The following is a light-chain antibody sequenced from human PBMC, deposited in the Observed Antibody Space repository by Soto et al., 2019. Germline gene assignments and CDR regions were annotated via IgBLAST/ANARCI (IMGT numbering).Light chain of an antibody. J-gene: IGLJ2*01. CDR3: SSYRRTTFPHVV. V-gene: IGLV2-14*01. CDR2: EVT. Sequence: QSALTQPASVSGSPGQSITISCTGTSSDVGAYNYVSWYQQHPGKAPKLMIFEVTYRPTGISHRFSASKSGNTASLTISGLEAEDEAFYYCSSYRRTTFPHVVFGGGTKLTVL. CDR1: SSDVGAYNY.